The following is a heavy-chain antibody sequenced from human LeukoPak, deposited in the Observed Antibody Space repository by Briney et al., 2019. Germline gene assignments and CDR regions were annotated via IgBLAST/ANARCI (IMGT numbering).Heavy chain of an antibody. J-gene: IGHJ4*02. CDR1: GFTFSNYW. D-gene: IGHD1-14*01. Sequence: GGSLRLSCAASGFTFSNYWMHWVRQVPGKGLVWVSRINTSGSSTTYADSVKGRFTISRDNAKNTLYLQVDSLTAEDTGVYYCARSNHADDFWGQGTLVTVSS. V-gene: IGHV3-74*03. CDR3: ARSNHADDF. CDR2: INTSGSST.